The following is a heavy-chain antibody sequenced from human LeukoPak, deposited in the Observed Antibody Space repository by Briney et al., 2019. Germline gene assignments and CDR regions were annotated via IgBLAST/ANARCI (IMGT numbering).Heavy chain of an antibody. Sequence: SQTLSLTCAISGDTVSNNSAAWNWISQSPARGLELLGRTYYRSKWSNYYAVSVTSRVTINPDTSKNPSSLHMNSVTPEDTAVYYCALSRVGGGYYFDYWGQGTLVTVSS. CDR1: GDTVSNNSAA. CDR3: ALSRVGGGYYFDY. J-gene: IGHJ4*02. V-gene: IGHV6-1*01. CDR2: TYYRSKWSN. D-gene: IGHD1-26*01.